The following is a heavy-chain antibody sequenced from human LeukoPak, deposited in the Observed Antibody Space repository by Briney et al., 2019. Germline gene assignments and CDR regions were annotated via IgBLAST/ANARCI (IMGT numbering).Heavy chain of an antibody. Sequence: SVKVSCKASGGTFSSYAISWVRQAPGQGLEWMGRIIPILGIANYAQKFQGRVTITADKSTSTAYMELSSLRSEDTAVYYCARVVPWDAFDIWGQGTMVTVSS. CDR2: IIPILGIA. V-gene: IGHV1-69*04. CDR1: GGTFSSYA. J-gene: IGHJ3*02. D-gene: IGHD6-13*01. CDR3: ARVVPWDAFDI.